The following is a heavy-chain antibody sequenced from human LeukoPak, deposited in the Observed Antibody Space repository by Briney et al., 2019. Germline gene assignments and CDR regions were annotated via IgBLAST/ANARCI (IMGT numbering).Heavy chain of an antibody. CDR3: ARGAGYSSVRFDY. D-gene: IGHD6-19*01. Sequence: SETLSLTCAVYGGSFSCYYWSWIRQPPGKGLEWIGEINHSGSTNYNPSLKSRVTISVDTSKNQFSLKLSSVTAADTAVYYCARGAGYSSVRFDYWGQGTLVTVSS. V-gene: IGHV4-34*01. CDR1: GGSFSCYY. CDR2: INHSGST. J-gene: IGHJ4*02.